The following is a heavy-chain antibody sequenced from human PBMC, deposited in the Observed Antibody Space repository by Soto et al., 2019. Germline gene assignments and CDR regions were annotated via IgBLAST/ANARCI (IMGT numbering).Heavy chain of an antibody. CDR2: IYYSGST. CDR3: ALTFGGVIVIPYWYFDL. D-gene: IGHD3-16*02. V-gene: IGHV4-39*01. J-gene: IGHJ2*01. Sequence: QLQLQESGPGLVKPSETLSLTCTVSGGSISSSSYYWGWIRQPPGKGLEWIGSIYYSGSTYYNPSLKSRVTISVDTSKNQFSLKLSSVTAADTAVYYCALTFGGVIVIPYWYFDLWGRGTLVTVSS. CDR1: GGSISSSSYY.